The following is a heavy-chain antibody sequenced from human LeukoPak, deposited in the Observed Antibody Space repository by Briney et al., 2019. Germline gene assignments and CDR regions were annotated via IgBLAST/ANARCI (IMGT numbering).Heavy chain of an antibody. CDR3: ARSNYYDSSGYSLYFDY. CDR2: IYPGDSDT. J-gene: IGHJ4*02. D-gene: IGHD3-22*01. Sequence: GESLKISCKGSGYSFTSYWIGWVRQMPGKGLEWMGIIYPGDSDTRYSPSFQGQVTISADKSISTAYLQWSSLEASDTAMYYCARSNYYDSSGYSLYFDYWGQGTLVTVSS. V-gene: IGHV5-51*01. CDR1: GYSFTSYW.